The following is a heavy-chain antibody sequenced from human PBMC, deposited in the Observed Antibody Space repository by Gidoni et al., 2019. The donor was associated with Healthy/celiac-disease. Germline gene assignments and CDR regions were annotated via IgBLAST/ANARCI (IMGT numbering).Heavy chain of an antibody. D-gene: IGHD5-18*01. CDR2: MNPNSGNT. CDR3: ARGNTAMGPYYYYMDV. J-gene: IGHJ6*03. CDR1: GYTFTSYE. V-gene: IGHV1-8*01. Sequence: QVQLVQSGAEVKKPGASVTVSCKSSGYTFTSYEINWVQQATGHGLEWMGWMNPNSGNTGYAQKFQGRVTMTRNTSISTAYMELSSLRSEDTAVYYCARGNTAMGPYYYYMDVWGKGTTVTVSS.